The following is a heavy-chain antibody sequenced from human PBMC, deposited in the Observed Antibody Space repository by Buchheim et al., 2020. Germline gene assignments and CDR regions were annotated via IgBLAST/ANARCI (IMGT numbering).Heavy chain of an antibody. Sequence: QVQLQESGPGLVKPSGTLSLTCAVSGGSISSSNWWSWVRQPPGKGLEWIGEIYHSGSTNYNPSLKSRVTISVDKSKNQFSLKLSSVTAADTAVYYCVRDTSGPATYYDFWSGYYKGLRYYYYGMDVWGQGTT. V-gene: IGHV4-4*02. CDR3: VRDTSGPATYYDFWSGYYKGLRYYYYGMDV. J-gene: IGHJ6*02. D-gene: IGHD3-3*01. CDR1: GGSISSSNW. CDR2: IYHSGST.